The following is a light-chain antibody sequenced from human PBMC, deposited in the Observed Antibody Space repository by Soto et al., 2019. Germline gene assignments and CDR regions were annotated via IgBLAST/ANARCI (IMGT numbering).Light chain of an antibody. Sequence: EIVLTQSPGTLSLSQGERPTLSCRASQSVSSSYLAWYQHKPGQAPRLRIYGASSRATGIPDRVSGSGSGTDFTLTISRLEPEDFAVYYCQQYGTSPLWTFGQGTKVDI. CDR1: QSVSSSY. J-gene: IGKJ1*01. CDR3: QQYGTSPLWT. V-gene: IGKV3-20*01. CDR2: GAS.